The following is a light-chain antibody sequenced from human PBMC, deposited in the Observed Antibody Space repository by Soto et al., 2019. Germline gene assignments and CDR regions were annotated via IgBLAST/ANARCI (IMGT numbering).Light chain of an antibody. Sequence: QSVLTQPPSVSGAQGQRVTNSCTGSSSNIGAGYDVHWYQQLPGTAPKLLIYGNSNRPSGVPDRFSGSKSGTSASLAITGLQAEDEADYYCQSYDSSLSHVVFGGGTKLTVL. CDR1: SSNIGAGYD. J-gene: IGLJ2*01. CDR2: GNS. V-gene: IGLV1-40*01. CDR3: QSYDSSLSHVV.